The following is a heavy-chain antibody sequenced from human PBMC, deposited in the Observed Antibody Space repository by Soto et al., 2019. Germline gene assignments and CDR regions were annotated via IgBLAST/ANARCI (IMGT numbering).Heavy chain of an antibody. CDR3: ARGAVTIFGVVMDMDV. CDR1: GFTFSSYW. J-gene: IGHJ6*03. D-gene: IGHD3-3*01. V-gene: IGHV3-74*01. Sequence: GGSLRLSCAASGFTFSSYWMHWVRQAPGKGLVWVSRINSDGSSTSYADSVKGRFTISRDNAKNTLYLQMNSLRAEDTAVYYCARGAVTIFGVVMDMDVWGKGTTVTVSS. CDR2: INSDGSST.